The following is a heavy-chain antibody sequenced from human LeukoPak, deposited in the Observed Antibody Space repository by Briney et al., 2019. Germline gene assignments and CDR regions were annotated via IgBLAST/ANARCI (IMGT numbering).Heavy chain of an antibody. CDR3: ARDRTVITNAVYFYGMDV. D-gene: IGHD4-11*01. CDR2: ISYGGST. J-gene: IGHJ6*02. CDR1: GGSISSYY. V-gene: IGHV4-59*01. Sequence: SETLSLTCTVSGGSISSYYWSWIRQPPGKGLEWIGYISYGGSTKFNPSLESRVTMSVDTSRNQFSLKLNSVTAADTAVYYCARDRTVITNAVYFYGMDVWGQGTTVTVSS.